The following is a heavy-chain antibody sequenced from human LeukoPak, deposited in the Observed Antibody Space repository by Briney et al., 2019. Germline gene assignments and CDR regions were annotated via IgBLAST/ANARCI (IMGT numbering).Heavy chain of an antibody. D-gene: IGHD1-26*01. CDR1: GFTFSTYW. V-gene: IGHV3-7*01. CDR3: VRDKVVGATVFDY. Sequence: GGSLRLSCVASGFTFSTYWMSWVRQAPGKGLEWVANIKQDGSDKFYVDSVEGRFTISRDNAENSLYLQMNGLRAEDTALYYCVRDKVVGATVFDYWGQGTLVTVSS. CDR2: IKQDGSDK. J-gene: IGHJ4*02.